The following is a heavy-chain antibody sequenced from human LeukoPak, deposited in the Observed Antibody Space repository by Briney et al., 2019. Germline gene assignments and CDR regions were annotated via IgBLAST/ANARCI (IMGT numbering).Heavy chain of an antibody. V-gene: IGHV1-8*03. D-gene: IGHD4-17*01. CDR3: ARTTSLTASGYDY. J-gene: IGHJ4*02. Sequence: ASVKVSCKTSGYTFASYHINWVRQATGQGLEWMGWMNPYSGDRGYAQKFQGRVSITSDTSIGTAYMELSSLRSDDTAVYFCARTTSLTASGYDYWGQGTLVTVSS. CDR1: GYTFASYH. CDR2: MNPYSGDR.